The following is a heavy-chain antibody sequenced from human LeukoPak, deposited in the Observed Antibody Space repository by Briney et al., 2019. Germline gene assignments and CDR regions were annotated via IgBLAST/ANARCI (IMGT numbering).Heavy chain of an antibody. CDR3: ARDSPYSSSSLGFDY. Sequence: ASVKVSCKASGYIFTSYGVSWVLQAPGQGLEWMGWISAYNGNTNYPQKLQGRVTMTTDTSTNTAYMELRSLTSDDTAVYYCARDSPYSSSSLGFDYWGRGTLVTVSS. CDR2: ISAYNGNT. CDR1: GYIFTSYG. D-gene: IGHD6-13*01. J-gene: IGHJ4*02. V-gene: IGHV1-18*01.